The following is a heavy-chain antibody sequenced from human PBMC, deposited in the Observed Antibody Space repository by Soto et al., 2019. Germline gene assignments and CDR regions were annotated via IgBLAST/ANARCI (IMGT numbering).Heavy chain of an antibody. CDR2: ISAYNGNT. D-gene: IGHD6-19*01. V-gene: IGHV1-18*01. Sequence: QVQLVQSGAEVKKPGASVKVSCKASCYTFSSYGITWLRQAPGQGVEWMGWISAYNGNTRYAQKVQGRFTMTTDTATSTAYMELRSLRSDDTAVYYCARVGAVAGGFDYWGQGTLVTVSS. J-gene: IGHJ4*02. CDR1: CYTFSSYG. CDR3: ARVGAVAGGFDY.